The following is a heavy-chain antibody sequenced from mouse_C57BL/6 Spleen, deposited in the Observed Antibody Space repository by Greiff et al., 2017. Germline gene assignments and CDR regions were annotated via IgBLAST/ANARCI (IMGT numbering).Heavy chain of an antibody. CDR1: GYTFTSYG. CDR3: ARRGNSNGAMDY. Sequence: QVQLKQSGAELARPGASVKLSCKASGYTFTSYGISWVKQRTGQGLEWIGEIYPRSGNTYYNEKFKGKATLTADKSSSTAYMELRSLTSEDSAVYFCARRGNSNGAMDYWGQGTSVTVSS. CDR2: IYPRSGNT. D-gene: IGHD2-5*01. V-gene: IGHV1-81*01. J-gene: IGHJ4*01.